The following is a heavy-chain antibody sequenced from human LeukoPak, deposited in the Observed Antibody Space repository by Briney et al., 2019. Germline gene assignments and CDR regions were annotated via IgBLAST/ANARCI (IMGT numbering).Heavy chain of an antibody. J-gene: IGHJ4*02. Sequence: SETLSLTCTVSGGSISSYCWSWIRQPPGKGLDWIGYIYYSGSTNYNPSLKSRVTISVDTSKNQFSLRLSSVTAADTAVYYCARGTTASYFDYWGQGTLVTVSS. D-gene: IGHD2/OR15-2a*01. CDR3: ARGTTASYFDY. CDR2: IYYSGST. CDR1: GGSISSYC. V-gene: IGHV4-59*01.